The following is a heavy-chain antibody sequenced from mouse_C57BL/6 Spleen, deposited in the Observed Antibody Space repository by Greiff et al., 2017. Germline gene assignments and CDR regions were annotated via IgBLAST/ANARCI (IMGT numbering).Heavy chain of an antibody. Sequence: EVKLVESGGGLVQPGGSLSLSCAASGFTFTDYYMSWVRQPPGKALEWLGFIRNKANGYTTEYSASVKGRFTISRDNSQSILYLQMNALRAEDSATYYCARSLFPYARDYWGQGTSVTVSS. CDR2: IRNKANGYTT. J-gene: IGHJ4*01. V-gene: IGHV7-3*01. D-gene: IGHD6-1*01. CDR1: GFTFTDYY. CDR3: ARSLFPYARDY.